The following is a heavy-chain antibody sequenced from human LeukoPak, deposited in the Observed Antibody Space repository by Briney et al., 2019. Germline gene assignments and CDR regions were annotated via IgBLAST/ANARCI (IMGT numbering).Heavy chain of an antibody. V-gene: IGHV1-69*05. CDR1: GGTFSSYA. D-gene: IGHD1-7*01. CDR3: AFAWNYGDGWFDP. Sequence: GSSVKVSCKASGGTFSSYAISWVRQAPGQGLEWMGGIIPIFGTANYAQKFQGRVTITTDESTSTAYMELSSLRSEDTAVYYCAFAWNYGDGWFDPWGQGTLVTVSS. CDR2: IIPIFGTA. J-gene: IGHJ5*02.